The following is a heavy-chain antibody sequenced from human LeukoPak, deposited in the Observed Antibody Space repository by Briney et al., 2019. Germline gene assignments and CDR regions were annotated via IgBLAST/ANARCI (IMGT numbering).Heavy chain of an antibody. CDR1: GYTFTSYY. V-gene: IGHV1-2*02. Sequence: ASVKVSCKASGYTFTSYYMHWVRQAPGQGLEWMGWINPNSGGTNYAQKFQGRVTMTRDTSISTAYMELSRLRSDDTAVYYCARDYTVTMVRGVPRISTTYYYYMDVWGKGTTVTVSS. J-gene: IGHJ6*03. D-gene: IGHD3-10*01. CDR2: INPNSGGT. CDR3: ARDYTVTMVRGVPRISTTYYYYMDV.